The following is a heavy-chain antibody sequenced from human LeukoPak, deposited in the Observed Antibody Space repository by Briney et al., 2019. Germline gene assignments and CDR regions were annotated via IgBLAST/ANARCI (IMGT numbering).Heavy chain of an antibody. V-gene: IGHV1-2*06. Sequence: ASVTVSCTASGYTFTGYYMHWVRQAPGQGLEWMGRINPNSGGTNYAQKFQGRVTMTRDTSISTAYMELSRLRSDDTAVYYCARAGHSGSYCDFDYWGQGTLVTVSS. D-gene: IGHD1-26*01. CDR1: GYTFTGYY. CDR3: ARAGHSGSYCDFDY. J-gene: IGHJ4*02. CDR2: INPNSGGT.